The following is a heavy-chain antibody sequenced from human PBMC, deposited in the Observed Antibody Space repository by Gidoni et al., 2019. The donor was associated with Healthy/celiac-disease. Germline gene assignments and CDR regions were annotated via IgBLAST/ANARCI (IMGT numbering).Heavy chain of an antibody. CDR2: ISYDGNNK. Sequence: QVQLVESGGGVVQPGRSLRLSCAASGFTFSSHAMHWVRQAPGKGLELVAVISYDGNNKYYADSVKGRFTISRDNSKNTLYLQMNSLRAEDTAVYYCAREGDVTMRVELGFDPWGQGTLVTVSS. J-gene: IGHJ5*02. CDR3: AREGDVTMRVELGFDP. V-gene: IGHV3-30-3*01. CDR1: GFTFSSHA. D-gene: IGHD3-22*01.